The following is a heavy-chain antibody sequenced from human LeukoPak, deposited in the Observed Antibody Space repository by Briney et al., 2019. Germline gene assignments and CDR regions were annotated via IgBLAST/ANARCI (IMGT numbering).Heavy chain of an antibody. J-gene: IGHJ5*02. CDR1: GFTVSSNY. CDR2: IYSGGST. D-gene: IGHD6-19*01. V-gene: IGHV3-53*01. CDR3: AKEAVAGTHNWFDP. Sequence: GGSLRLSCAASGFTVSSNYMSWVRQAPGKGLEWVSVIYSGGSTYYADSVKGRFTISRDNSKNTLYLQMNSLRAEDTAVYYCAKEAVAGTHNWFDPWGQGTLVTVSS.